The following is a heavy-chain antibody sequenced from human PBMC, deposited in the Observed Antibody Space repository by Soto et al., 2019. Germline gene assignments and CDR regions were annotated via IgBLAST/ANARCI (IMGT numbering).Heavy chain of an antibody. CDR1: GGSISSSSYY. Sequence: SETLSLTCTVSGGSISSSSYYWGWIRQPPGKGLEWIGSIYYSGSTYYNPTLKSRVTISVDTSKNQFSLKLSSVTAADTVVYYCANGVTGKRGGAFDIWGQGTMVTVSS. D-gene: IGHD3-10*01. V-gene: IGHV4-39*01. CDR3: ANGVTGKRGGAFDI. J-gene: IGHJ3*02. CDR2: IYYSGST.